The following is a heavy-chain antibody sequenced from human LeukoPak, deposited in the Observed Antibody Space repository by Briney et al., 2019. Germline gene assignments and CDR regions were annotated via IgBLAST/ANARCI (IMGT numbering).Heavy chain of an antibody. CDR1: GGSISGYY. D-gene: IGHD3-9*01. J-gene: IGHJ4*02. Sequence: SETLSLTCTVSGGSISGYYWSWIRQPPGKGLEWIGYIYYSGTTNYNPSLKSRVTMSVDTSKNQFSLKLRSVTAADTAVYYCARLKFDVLTGYYEALDYWGQGTLVTVSS. CDR2: IYYSGTT. V-gene: IGHV4-59*08. CDR3: ARLKFDVLTGYYEALDY.